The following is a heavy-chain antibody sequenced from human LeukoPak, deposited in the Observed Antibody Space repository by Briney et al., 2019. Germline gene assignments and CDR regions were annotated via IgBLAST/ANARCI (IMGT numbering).Heavy chain of an antibody. J-gene: IGHJ3*02. V-gene: IGHV3-7*01. D-gene: IGHD3-10*01. CDR3: ARLFGSGTYPLDALDI. CDR2: IKQDGSDQ. CDR1: GFTFNNYW. Sequence: GGSLRLSCAASGFTFNNYWMSWVRQAPAKGLEWVANIKQDGSDQSYVDSVKGRFTISRDNAQNSLYLQMDGLRAEDTAVYYCARLFGSGTYPLDALDIWGQGTAVTVSS.